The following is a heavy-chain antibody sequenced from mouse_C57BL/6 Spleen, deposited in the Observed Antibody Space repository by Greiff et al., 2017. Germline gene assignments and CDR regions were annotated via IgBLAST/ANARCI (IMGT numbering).Heavy chain of an antibody. CDR2: INYDGSST. V-gene: IGHV5-16*01. Sequence: EVKVVESEGGLVQPGSSMKLSCTASGFTFSDYYMAWVRQVPEKGLEWVANINYDGSSTYYLDSLKSRFIISRDNAKNILYLQMSSLKSEDTATYYCARDAYYGYDVGNYWYFDVWGTGTTVTVSS. CDR3: ARDAYYGYDVGNYWYFDV. CDR1: GFTFSDYY. J-gene: IGHJ1*03. D-gene: IGHD2-9*01.